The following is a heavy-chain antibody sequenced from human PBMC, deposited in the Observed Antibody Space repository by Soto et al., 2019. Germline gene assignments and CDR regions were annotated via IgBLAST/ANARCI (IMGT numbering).Heavy chain of an antibody. CDR2: IWYDGSKK. Sequence: QVQLVESGGGVVQPGRSLRLSCAASGFTFSSYGMHWVRQAPGKGLEWVAVIWYDGSKKYYADSVKGRFTISRDNSKNTLYMQMNRLRAEETAVYYCARDCAGYSSGWYQRGGFDYWGQGTLVTVSS. V-gene: IGHV3-33*01. CDR3: ARDCAGYSSGWYQRGGFDY. D-gene: IGHD6-19*01. J-gene: IGHJ4*02. CDR1: GFTFSSYG.